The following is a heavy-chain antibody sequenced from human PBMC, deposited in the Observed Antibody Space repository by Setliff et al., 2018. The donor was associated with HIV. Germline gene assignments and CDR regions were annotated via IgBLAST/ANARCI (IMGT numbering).Heavy chain of an antibody. V-gene: IGHV4-59*01. CDR1: GDSISNYH. Sequence: SETLSLTCTASGDSISNYHWSWIRQPPGKGLEFIGFFHYSGSPIYNSSLNSRVNISVDTSKNQFSLHLRSVTAADTAVYYCARSIARDYWYFSHRGRGTLVTVSS. J-gene: IGHJ2*01. CDR3: ARSIARDYWYFSH. D-gene: IGHD6-6*01. CDR2: FHYSGSP.